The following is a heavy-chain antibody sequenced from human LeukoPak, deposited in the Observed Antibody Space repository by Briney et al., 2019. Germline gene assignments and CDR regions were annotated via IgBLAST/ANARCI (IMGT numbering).Heavy chain of an antibody. CDR3: ARESSFIVVVPAANRGDYYYYYMDV. Sequence: SETLSLTCTVSGGSISSYYWSWFRQVPGKGLEWIGYIYYSGSTNYNPSLKSRVTISVDTSKNQFSLKVNSVTAADTAVYYCARESSFIVVVPAANRGDYYYYYMDVWGKGTTVTVSS. J-gene: IGHJ6*03. CDR1: GGSISSYY. D-gene: IGHD2-2*01. CDR2: IYYSGST. V-gene: IGHV4-59*01.